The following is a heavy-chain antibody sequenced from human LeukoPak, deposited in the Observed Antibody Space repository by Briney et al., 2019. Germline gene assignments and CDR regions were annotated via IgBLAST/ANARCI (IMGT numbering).Heavy chain of an antibody. D-gene: IGHD3-22*01. Sequence: SETLSLTCTVSGGSISSYYWSWIRQPPGKGLEWIGFIFYSGTTNYNPSLKGRVTISVDTSKNQFSLKLSSVTAADTAVYYCARGGWNKFDYWGQGTLVTVSS. CDR2: IFYSGTT. CDR1: GGSISSYY. V-gene: IGHV4-59*01. J-gene: IGHJ4*02. CDR3: ARGGWNKFDY.